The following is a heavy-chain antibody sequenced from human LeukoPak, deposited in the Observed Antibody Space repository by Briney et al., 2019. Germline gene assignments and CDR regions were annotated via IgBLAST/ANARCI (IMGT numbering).Heavy chain of an antibody. V-gene: IGHV1-2*02. CDR3: ARVPCSSTSCYEWTTFDY. CDR1: GYTFTGYY. D-gene: IGHD2-2*01. CDR2: INPNSGST. Sequence: ASVKVSCKASGYTFTGYYMHWVRQAPGQGLEWMGWINPNSGSTNYAQKFQGRVTMTRDTSISTAYMELSRLRSDDTAVYYCARVPCSSTSCYEWTTFDYWGQGTLVTVSS. J-gene: IGHJ4*02.